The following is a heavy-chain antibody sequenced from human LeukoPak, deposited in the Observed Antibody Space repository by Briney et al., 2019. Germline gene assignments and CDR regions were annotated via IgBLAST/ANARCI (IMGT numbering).Heavy chain of an antibody. CDR2: INAGNGNT. CDR3: ARAKGYSYGYGNFYFDY. CDR1: GYTFTSYA. Sequence: GASVKVSCKASGYTFTSYAMHWARQAPGQRLEWMGWINAGNGNTKYSQKFQGRVTIARDTSASTAYMELSSLRSEDTAVYYCARAKGYSYGYGNFYFDYWGQGTLVTVSS. J-gene: IGHJ4*02. V-gene: IGHV1-3*01. D-gene: IGHD5-18*01.